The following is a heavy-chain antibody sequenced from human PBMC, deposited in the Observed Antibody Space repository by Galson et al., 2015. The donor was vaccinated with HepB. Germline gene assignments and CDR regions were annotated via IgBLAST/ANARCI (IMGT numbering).Heavy chain of an antibody. CDR1: GYTFTNYA. CDR2: INGGNGNT. J-gene: IGHJ4*02. V-gene: IGHV1-3*01. D-gene: IGHD6-6*01. Sequence: SVKVSCKASGYTFTNYAMHWVRQAPGQRLEWMGWINGGNGNTKYSQKFQGRVTITRDTSASTAYMELSSLRSEDTAVYYCARGGPEYSSPRAFDYWGQGTLVTVSS. CDR3: ARGGPEYSSPRAFDY.